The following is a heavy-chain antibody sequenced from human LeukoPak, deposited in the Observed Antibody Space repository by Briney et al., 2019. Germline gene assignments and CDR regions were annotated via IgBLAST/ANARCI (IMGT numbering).Heavy chain of an antibody. Sequence: PGGSLRLSCAASGFTFSSYEMNWVRQAPGKGLEWVSSISSSSSYIYYADSVKGRFTISRDNAKNSLYLQMNSLRAEDTAVYYCARNPTNIVIAVAGNFDYWGQGTLVTVSS. CDR3: ARNPTNIVIAVAGNFDY. CDR1: GFTFSSYE. V-gene: IGHV3-21*01. CDR2: ISSSSSYI. D-gene: IGHD6-19*01. J-gene: IGHJ4*02.